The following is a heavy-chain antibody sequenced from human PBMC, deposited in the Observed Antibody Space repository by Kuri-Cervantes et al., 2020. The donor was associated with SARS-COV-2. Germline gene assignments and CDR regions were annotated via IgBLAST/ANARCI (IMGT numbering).Heavy chain of an antibody. Sequence: GESLKISCAASGFTFGSYAMTWVRQAPGKGLEWVSGISATSGGTYYADSVKGRFTTFRDNSNNRLYLQMSSLRAEDTAVYYCARGRDIYASSWFEYWGQGVLVTVSS. CDR2: ISATSGGT. D-gene: IGHD2-2*01. J-gene: IGHJ5*01. CDR3: ARGRDIYASSWFEY. V-gene: IGHV3-23*01. CDR1: GFTFGSYA.